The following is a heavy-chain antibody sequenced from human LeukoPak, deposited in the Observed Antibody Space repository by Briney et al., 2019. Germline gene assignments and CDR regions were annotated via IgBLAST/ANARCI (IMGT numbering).Heavy chain of an antibody. CDR1: GYTFTSYY. Sequence: ASVKVSCKASGYTFTSYYMHWVRQAPGEGLEWMGIINPSGGSTSYAQKFQGRVTITADESTSTAYMELSSLRSEDTAVYYCARGRDGYNLRIDYWGQGTLVTVSS. CDR2: INPSGGST. V-gene: IGHV1-46*01. D-gene: IGHD5-24*01. CDR3: ARGRDGYNLRIDY. J-gene: IGHJ4*02.